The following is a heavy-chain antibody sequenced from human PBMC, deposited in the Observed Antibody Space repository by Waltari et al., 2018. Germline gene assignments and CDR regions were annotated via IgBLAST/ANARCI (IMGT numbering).Heavy chain of an antibody. D-gene: IGHD3-3*01. CDR1: GFTFSSYW. CDR3: ARDHVFLGDFWSGYYDS. J-gene: IGHJ4*02. V-gene: IGHV3-7*01. CDR2: IKQDGSET. Sequence: EVQLEESGGGLVQPGGSLRLSCAASGFTFSSYWMTWVRQAPGKGLEWVANIKQDGSETYYADSLKGRFTISRDNAKNSLYLQMNSLRAEDTALYYCARDHVFLGDFWSGYYDSWGQGTLVTVSS.